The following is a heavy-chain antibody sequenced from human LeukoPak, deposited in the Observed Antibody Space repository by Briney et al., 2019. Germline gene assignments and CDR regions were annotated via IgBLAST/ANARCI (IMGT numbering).Heavy chain of an antibody. CDR1: GGSISSYY. J-gene: IGHJ4*02. V-gene: IGHV4-59*01. Sequence: PSETLSLTCTVSGGSISSYYWSWLRQPPGKGLEWIGYIYYSGSTNYNPSLKSRVTISVDTSKNQFSLKLSSVTAADTAVYYCARVPPYDSSGYLFDYWGQGTLVTVSS. CDR2: IYYSGST. D-gene: IGHD3-22*01. CDR3: ARVPPYDSSGYLFDY.